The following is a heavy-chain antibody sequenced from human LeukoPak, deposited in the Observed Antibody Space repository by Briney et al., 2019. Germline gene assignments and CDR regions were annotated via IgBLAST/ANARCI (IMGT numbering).Heavy chain of an antibody. Sequence: GASVKVSCKASGYTFTGYYMHWVRQAPGQGLEWMGWINPNSGGTNNAQKFQGRVTMTRDTSISTAYMELSRLRSDDTAVYYCIRDRGTAMVFDYWGQGTLVTVSS. CDR1: GYTFTGYY. CDR3: IRDRGTAMVFDY. CDR2: INPNSGGT. V-gene: IGHV1-2*02. J-gene: IGHJ4*02. D-gene: IGHD5-18*01.